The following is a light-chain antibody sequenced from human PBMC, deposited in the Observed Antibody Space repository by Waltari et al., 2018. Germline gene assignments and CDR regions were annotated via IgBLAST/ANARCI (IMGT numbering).Light chain of an antibody. CDR3: ASWDDDIRGDV. CDR1: DSHLGRFG. V-gene: IGLV1-47*01. J-gene: IGLJ1*01. CDR2: ENS. Sequence: QSVLTQPPSASGTPGHNVDISCSGDDSHLGRFGWPWYQQLPGTAPRLLIYENSLRPSRVPERFSGSRSGTSASLAITGLRSEDEGEYFCASWDDDIRGDVFGTGTAVTVL.